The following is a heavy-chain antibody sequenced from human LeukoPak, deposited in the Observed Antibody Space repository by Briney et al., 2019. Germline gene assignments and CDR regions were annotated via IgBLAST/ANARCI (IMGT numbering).Heavy chain of an antibody. CDR2: IGTAGDT. J-gene: IGHJ6*03. D-gene: IGHD3-22*01. V-gene: IGHV3-13*01. Sequence: PGGSLRLSCAASGFTFSNYDMHWVRQGTGKGLEWVSAIGTAGDTYYLGSVKGRFTISRENAKNFLYLQMNSLRAEDTAVYYCASHGGYYYDSSGYSHHYYYMDVWGKGTTVTVSS. CDR1: GFTFSNYD. CDR3: ASHGGYYYDSSGYSHHYYYMDV.